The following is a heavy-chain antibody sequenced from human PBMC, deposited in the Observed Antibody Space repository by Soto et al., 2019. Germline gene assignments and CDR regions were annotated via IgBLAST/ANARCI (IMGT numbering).Heavy chain of an antibody. V-gene: IGHV3-30-3*01. CDR2: ISYDGSNR. CDR1: GFTFSSYP. Sequence: QVQLVESGGGVVQPGRSLRLSCAASGFTFSSYPMHCVRQAPGKGLEWVAVISYDGSNRYYADSVKGRFTISRDNSKNTLYLQMNSLRAEDTAVYYCAREGGIAAAIEYWGQGTLVTVSS. J-gene: IGHJ4*02. D-gene: IGHD6-13*01. CDR3: AREGGIAAAIEY.